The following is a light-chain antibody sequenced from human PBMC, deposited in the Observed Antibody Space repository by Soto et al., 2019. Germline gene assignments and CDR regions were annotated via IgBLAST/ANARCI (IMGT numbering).Light chain of an antibody. CDR3: QQLNSYPLP. CDR1: QAISSS. CDR2: AAS. V-gene: IGKV1-9*01. Sequence: DIQLTQSPSFLSASVGDKVTITCRASQAISSSLAWYQQNPGKAPKLLIYAASTLQSGVTSRFSGSGSGTEFILTISSQQPEDFATYYCQQLNSYPLPFGGVAKVEI. J-gene: IGKJ4*01.